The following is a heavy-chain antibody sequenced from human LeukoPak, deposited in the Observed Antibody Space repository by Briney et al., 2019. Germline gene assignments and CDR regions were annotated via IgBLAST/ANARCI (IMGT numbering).Heavy chain of an antibody. V-gene: IGHV3-30*03. Sequence: GGSLRLSCAASGFTFEDYGVHWVRQAPGKGLEWVAVISYDGSNKYYADSVKGRFTISRDNSKNTLYLQMNSLRAEDTAVYYCASVEYSGSYLDYWGQGTLVTVSS. J-gene: IGHJ4*02. CDR2: ISYDGSNK. CDR3: ASVEYSGSYLDY. D-gene: IGHD1-26*01. CDR1: GFTFEDYG.